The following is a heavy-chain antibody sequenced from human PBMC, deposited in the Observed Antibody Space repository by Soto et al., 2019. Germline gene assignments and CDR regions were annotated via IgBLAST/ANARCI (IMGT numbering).Heavy chain of an antibody. Sequence: EVQLVESGGGLVQPGGSLRLSCAASGFTFSSYSMNWVRQAPGKGLEWGSYISSSSSTIYYADSVKGRFTISRDNAKNSLYLQMNSLRAEDTAVYYCARARDFWSGYSDYYYYMEVWGKGTTVTVSS. CDR2: ISSSSSTI. D-gene: IGHD3-3*01. CDR3: ARARDFWSGYSDYYYYMEV. CDR1: GFTFSSYS. J-gene: IGHJ6*03. V-gene: IGHV3-48*01.